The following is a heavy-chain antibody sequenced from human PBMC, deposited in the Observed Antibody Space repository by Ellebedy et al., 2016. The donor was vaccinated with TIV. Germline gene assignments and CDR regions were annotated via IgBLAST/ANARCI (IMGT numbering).Heavy chain of an antibody. Sequence: PGGSLRLSCAASGFAVSSNYMTWVRQAPGKGPEWVGRSRNKAKSNTTDYAASVKGRFTISRDDAKNSLYLQMNSLKTEDTAIYYCARDTTSDYWGQGALVTVSS. CDR2: SRNKAKSNTT. J-gene: IGHJ4*02. D-gene: IGHD1-1*01. V-gene: IGHV3-72*01. CDR1: GFAVSSNY. CDR3: ARDTTSDY.